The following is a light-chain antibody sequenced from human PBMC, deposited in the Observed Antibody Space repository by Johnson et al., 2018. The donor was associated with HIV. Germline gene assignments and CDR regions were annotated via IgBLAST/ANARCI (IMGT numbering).Light chain of an antibody. CDR1: SSNIGNNY. CDR3: GTWDSSLSVYV. V-gene: IGLV1-51*02. J-gene: IGLJ1*01. CDR2: ENN. Sequence: QSVLTQPPSVSAAPGRKVTISCSGSSSNIGNNYVSWYQQLPGTAPKLLIYENNKRPSGIPDRFSGSKSGTSVTLDITGLQTGDEADYYCGTWDSSLSVYVFGTGTKVTVL.